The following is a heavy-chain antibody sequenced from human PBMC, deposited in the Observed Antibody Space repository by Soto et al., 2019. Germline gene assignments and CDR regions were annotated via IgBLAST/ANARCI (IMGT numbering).Heavy chain of an antibody. D-gene: IGHD2-2*01. CDR3: ATLLGSHQHYYFGIDV. CDR2: IYYSGGT. J-gene: IGHJ6*02. Sequence: QMQLQESGPELVKPSQTLSLICTVSGYSMTSGGYYWSWIRHLPGKGLEWIGYIYYSGGTQFNPSLKSRVSMSVDTSKNQFSLRLSSVTAADTDVYYCATLLGSHQHYYFGIDVWGQGTTVTVSS. V-gene: IGHV4-31*03. CDR1: GYSMTSGGYY.